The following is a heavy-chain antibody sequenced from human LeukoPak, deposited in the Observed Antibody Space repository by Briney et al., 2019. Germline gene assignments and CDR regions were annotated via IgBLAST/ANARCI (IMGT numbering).Heavy chain of an antibody. CDR3: ARDRPGFSGYYYGMDV. V-gene: IGHV4-59*01. D-gene: IGHD3-10*01. CDR1: GGSISSYY. J-gene: IGHJ6*04. CDR2: IYYSGST. Sequence: PSETLSLTCTVSGGSISSYYWSWIRQPPGKGLEWSGYIYYSGSTNYNPSLKSRVTISVDTSKNQFSLKLSSVTAADTAVYYCARDRPGFSGYYYGMDVWGKGTTVTVSS.